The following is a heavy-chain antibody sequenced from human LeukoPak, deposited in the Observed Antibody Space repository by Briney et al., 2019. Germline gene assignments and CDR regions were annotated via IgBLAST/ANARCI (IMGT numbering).Heavy chain of an antibody. J-gene: IGHJ5*02. CDR2: MNPNSGNT. D-gene: IGHD3-3*01. Sequence: ASVKVSCKASGYTFTSYDINWVRQATGQGLEWMGWMNPNSGNTGYAQKFQGRVTITRNTSISTAYMELSSLRSEDTAVYYCARTNGIAPKRITIFGVVTQVPNNWFDPWGQGTLVTVSS. CDR1: GYTFTSYD. CDR3: ARTNGIAPKRITIFGVVTQVPNNWFDP. V-gene: IGHV1-8*03.